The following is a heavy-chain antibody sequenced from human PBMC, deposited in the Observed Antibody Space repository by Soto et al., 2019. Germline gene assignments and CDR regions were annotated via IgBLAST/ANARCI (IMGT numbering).Heavy chain of an antibody. CDR3: AKDMYYYDNSGYYRFDY. Sequence: GGSLRLSCDDSGVSFSSYGIQWVRQARVKGLEWVAVISYDGSNKYYADSVKGRITISRDNSKNTLYLQMKSLRAEDTAVYYCAKDMYYYDNSGYYRFDYWGQGTLVTVSP. J-gene: IGHJ4*02. V-gene: IGHV3-30*18. CDR2: ISYDGSNK. CDR1: GVSFSSYG. D-gene: IGHD3-22*01.